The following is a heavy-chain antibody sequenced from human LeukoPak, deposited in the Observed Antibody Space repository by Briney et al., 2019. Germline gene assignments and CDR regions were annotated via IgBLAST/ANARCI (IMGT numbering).Heavy chain of an antibody. CDR3: ARDTLPAARRDGMDV. V-gene: IGHV4-59*01. CDR1: GGSFSPAH. Sequence: SETLSLTCTFSGGSFSPAHWSWIRQPPGKGLEWIGVICDNGNTDYNPSLKSRVTISVDTSKNQFSLKLSSVTAADTAVYYCARDTLPAARRDGMDVWGQGTTVTVSS. CDR2: ICDNGNT. D-gene: IGHD2-2*01. J-gene: IGHJ6*02.